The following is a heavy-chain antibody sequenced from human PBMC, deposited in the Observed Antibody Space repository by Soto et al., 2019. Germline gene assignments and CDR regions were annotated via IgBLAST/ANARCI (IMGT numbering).Heavy chain of an antibody. V-gene: IGHV4-59*01. CDR3: TRGVWSGYPKWFDP. D-gene: IGHD3-3*01. CDR1: GGSISSYY. CDR2: IYYSGST. J-gene: IGHJ5*02. Sequence: QVQLQESGPGLVKPSETLSLTCTVSGGSISSYYWSWIRQPPGKGLEWIGYIYYSGSTNYNPSLKSRVTISVDTSKNQFSLKLSSVTAADTAVYFCTRGVWSGYPKWFDPWGQGTLVTVSS.